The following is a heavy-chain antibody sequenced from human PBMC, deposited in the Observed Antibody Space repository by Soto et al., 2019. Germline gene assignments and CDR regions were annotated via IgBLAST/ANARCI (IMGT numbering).Heavy chain of an antibody. V-gene: IGHV4-30-2*01. Sequence: SETLSLTCTVSNGSISSGGYSWSWIRQTPGKGLEWIGYIYPTGKTYYNPSLKNRATLSIDTSQNQFSLQLTSVTAADTAVYYCARAPPGPAPRWGVWGQGTTVTVS. D-gene: IGHD3-16*01. J-gene: IGHJ6*02. CDR1: NGSISSGGYS. CDR2: IYPTGKT. CDR3: ARAPPGPAPRWGV.